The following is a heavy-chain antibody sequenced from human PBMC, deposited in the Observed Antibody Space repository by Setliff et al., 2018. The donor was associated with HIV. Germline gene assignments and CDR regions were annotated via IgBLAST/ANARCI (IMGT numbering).Heavy chain of an antibody. CDR1: GGSISSTNW. J-gene: IGHJ3*02. Sequence: SETLSLTCAVSGGSISSTNWWSWVRQPPGKGLQWIGEISQSGDTNYDPSLTSRVTISVDKSKNQFSLKLSSVTAADTAVYYCARDQGDTPSRGDIWGQGTMVTVSS. V-gene: IGHV4-4*02. CDR3: ARDQGDTPSRGDI. CDR2: ISQSGDT. D-gene: IGHD1-26*01.